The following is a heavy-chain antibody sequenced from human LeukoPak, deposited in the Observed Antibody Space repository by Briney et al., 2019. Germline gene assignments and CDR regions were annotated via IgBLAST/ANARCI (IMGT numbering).Heavy chain of an antibody. CDR3: ASGRDYYYYGMDV. CDR2: INHSGSI. V-gene: IGHV4-34*01. J-gene: IGHJ6*02. CDR1: GGSFSGYY. Sequence: SETLSLTCAVYGGSFSGYYWSWIRQPPGKGLEWIGEINHSGSINYNPSLKSRVTISVDTSKNQFSLKLSSVTAADTAVYYCASGRDYYYYGMDVWGQGTTVTVSS.